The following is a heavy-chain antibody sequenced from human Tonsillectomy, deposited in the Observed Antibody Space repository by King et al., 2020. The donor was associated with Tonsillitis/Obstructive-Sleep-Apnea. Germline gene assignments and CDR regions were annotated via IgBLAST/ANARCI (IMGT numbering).Heavy chain of an antibody. D-gene: IGHD3-10*01. CDR2: IIPIFGTA. J-gene: IGHJ5*02. V-gene: IGHV1-69*12. Sequence: HLVQSGAEVKKPGSSVKVSCKASGGTFSSYAINWVRQAPGQGLEWMGGIIPIFGTANYAQKFQGRVTITADESTSTAYMELSSLRSEDTAVYYCARATSMVQGVIGWFDPWGQGTLVTVSS. CDR3: ARATSMVQGVIGWFDP. CDR1: GGTFSSYA.